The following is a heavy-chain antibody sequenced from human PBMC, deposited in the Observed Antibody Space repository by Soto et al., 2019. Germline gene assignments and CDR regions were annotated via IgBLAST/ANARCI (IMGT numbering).Heavy chain of an antibody. CDR3: ARLPAR. CDR2: IYHSGST. Sequence: PSETLSLTCTVSGGSISSYYWSWIRQPPGKGLEWIGYIYHSGSTYYNPSLKSRVTISVDRSKNQFSLKLSSVTAADTAVYYCARLPARWGQGILVTVSS. J-gene: IGHJ1*01. CDR1: GGSISSYY. D-gene: IGHD2-2*01. V-gene: IGHV4-59*12.